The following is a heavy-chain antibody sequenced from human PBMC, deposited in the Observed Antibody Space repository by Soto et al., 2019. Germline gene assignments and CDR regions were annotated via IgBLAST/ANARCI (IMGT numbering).Heavy chain of an antibody. CDR2: IYHSGST. CDR3: ARGVSGSDCCGS. Sequence: PSETQSLTCADSGGSISSTFWWIWVRQPPRKGLKWNGEIYHSGSTNYNPYLKSRVNISVDRYKNQFSLRLTSVTAADKALYYWARGVSGSDCCGSWGQGTLVTVSS. J-gene: IGHJ4*02. D-gene: IGHD5-12*01. V-gene: IGHV4-4*02. CDR1: GGSISSTFW.